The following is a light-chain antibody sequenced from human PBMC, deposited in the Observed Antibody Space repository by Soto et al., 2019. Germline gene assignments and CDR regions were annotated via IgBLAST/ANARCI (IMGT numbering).Light chain of an antibody. Sequence: EIVLTQSPGTLSLSPGERATLSCRASQSVSSSYLAWYQQKPGQAPRLLIYGASSRATGIPDRFSRSGSGTDFTLTSSRLEPEDFAVYCWQQYGSSPVTFGPGTKVDIK. CDR3: QQYGSSPVT. V-gene: IGKV3-20*01. J-gene: IGKJ3*01. CDR1: QSVSSSY. CDR2: GAS.